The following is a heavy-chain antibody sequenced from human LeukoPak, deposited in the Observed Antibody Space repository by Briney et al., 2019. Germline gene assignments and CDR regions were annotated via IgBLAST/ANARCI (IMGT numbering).Heavy chain of an antibody. Sequence: GGSLRLSCAASGFTFSSYAMHWVRQAPGKGLEWVAVISYDGSNKYYADSVKGRFTISRDNSKNTLYLQMDSLRAEDTAVYYCARGAEKILSFGEYPSDAFDIWGQGTMVNVTS. CDR1: GFTFSSYA. CDR2: ISYDGSNK. CDR3: ARGAEKILSFGEYPSDAFDI. D-gene: IGHD3-10*01. J-gene: IGHJ3*02. V-gene: IGHV3-30-3*01.